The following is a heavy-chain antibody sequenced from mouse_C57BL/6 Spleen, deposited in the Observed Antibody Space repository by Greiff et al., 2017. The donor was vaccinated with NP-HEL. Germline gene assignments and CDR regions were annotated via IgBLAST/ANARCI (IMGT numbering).Heavy chain of an antibody. CDR2: IYPGDGDT. V-gene: IGHV1-82*01. J-gene: IGHJ1*03. CDR1: GYAFSSSW. Sequence: VQLQESGPELVKPGASVKISCKASGYAFSSSWMNWVKQRPGKGLEWIGRIYPGDGDTNYNGKFKGKATLTADKSSSTAYMQLSSLTSEDSAVYFCARVGGTKWYFDVWGTGTTVTVSS. CDR3: ARVGGTKWYFDV. D-gene: IGHD4-1*01.